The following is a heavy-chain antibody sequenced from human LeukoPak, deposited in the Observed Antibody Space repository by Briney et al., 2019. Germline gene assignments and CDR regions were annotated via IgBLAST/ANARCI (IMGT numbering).Heavy chain of an antibody. CDR1: GDSVSSNSAA. Sequence: SQTLSLTSAISGDSVSSNSAAWNWIRQSPSSCLEWLVRTYYRSKWYNDYAVSVKSRITINPDTSKNQFSLQLNSVTPEDTAVYYCARDPRLGYSSGWYDTPFDYWGQGTLVTVSS. CDR2: TYYRSKWYN. D-gene: IGHD6-19*01. CDR3: ARDPRLGYSSGWYDTPFDY. V-gene: IGHV6-1*01. J-gene: IGHJ4*02.